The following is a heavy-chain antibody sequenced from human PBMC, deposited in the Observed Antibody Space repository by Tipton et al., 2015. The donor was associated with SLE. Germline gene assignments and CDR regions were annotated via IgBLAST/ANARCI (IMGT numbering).Heavy chain of an antibody. CDR3: ARVRRGADFWSRNSGFDI. V-gene: IGHV4-59*01. D-gene: IGHD3-3*01. Sequence: TLSLTCTVSGGSMSFYYWSWIRQPPGKGLERIGDIYYTGSTSQSPSLKSRLTMSADPSKNQFPLRLTAVTAADAAVYYCARVRRGADFWSRNSGFDIWGQGTMVTVSS. J-gene: IGHJ3*02. CDR2: IYYTGST. CDR1: GGSMSFYY.